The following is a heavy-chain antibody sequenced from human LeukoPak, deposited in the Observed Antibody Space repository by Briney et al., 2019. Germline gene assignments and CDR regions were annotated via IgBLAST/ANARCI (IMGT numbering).Heavy chain of an antibody. CDR1: GFTFSSYG. Sequence: PGRSLRLSCAASGFTFSSYGMHWVRQAPGKGLEWVAVIWYDGSNKYYADSVKGRFTISRDNSKNTLYLQMNSPRAEDTAVYYCAKLYSGYGQDDYWGQGTPVTVSS. CDR2: IWYDGSNK. J-gene: IGHJ4*02. V-gene: IGHV3-33*06. CDR3: AKLYSGYGQDDY. D-gene: IGHD5-12*01.